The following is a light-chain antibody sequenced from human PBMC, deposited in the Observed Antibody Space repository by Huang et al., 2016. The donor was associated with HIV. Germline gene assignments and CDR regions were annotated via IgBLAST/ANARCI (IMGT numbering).Light chain of an antibody. J-gene: IGKJ2*01. CDR2: TAS. CDR3: LQSYSRFRT. V-gene: IGKV1-39*01. CDR1: QNIDIY. Sequence: EIQLTQSPSSLSASVGETVTITCRASQNIDIYLNWYQQIPGKAPKLLNYTASSLETGVPARFSGRGSGTEFTLTIDSLQPEDFATYYCLQSYSRFRTFGQGTKLDFK.